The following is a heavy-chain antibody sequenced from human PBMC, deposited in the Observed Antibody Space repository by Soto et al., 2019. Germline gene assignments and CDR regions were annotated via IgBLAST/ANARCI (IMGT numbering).Heavy chain of an antibody. V-gene: IGHV3-48*02. Sequence: PGGSLRLSCAASGFTFSSYSMNWARQAPGKGLEWVSYISIGSSTIYYADSVKGRFTISRDDAKNSLYLQMNSLRDEDTAVYYRARDNGMAGSFDPWGQGTLVTVSS. D-gene: IGHD2-8*01. CDR3: ARDNGMAGSFDP. CDR2: ISIGSSTI. CDR1: GFTFSSYS. J-gene: IGHJ5*02.